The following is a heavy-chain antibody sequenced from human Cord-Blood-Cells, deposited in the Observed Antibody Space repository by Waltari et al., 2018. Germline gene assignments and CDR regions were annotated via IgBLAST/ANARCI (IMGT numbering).Heavy chain of an antibody. V-gene: IGHV4-38-2*01. CDR3: ARRIVATFPDGAGGGYYFDY. CDR1: GYSISSGYY. D-gene: IGHD5-12*01. CDR2: IYHSGST. Sequence: QVQLQESGPGLVKPSETLSLTCAVSGYSISSGYYWGWIRQPPGKGLGWIGSIYHSGSTYYNPSLKSRVTISVDTSKNQFSLKLSSVTAADTAVYYCARRIVATFPDGAGGGYYFDYWGQGTLVTVSS. J-gene: IGHJ4*02.